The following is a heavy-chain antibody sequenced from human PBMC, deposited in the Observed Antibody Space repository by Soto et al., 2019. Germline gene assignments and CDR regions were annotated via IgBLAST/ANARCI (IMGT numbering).Heavy chain of an antibody. CDR1: GFTFSSYA. CDR2: ISGNGGST. CDR3: AKGSEFSNSYTLDFDF. V-gene: IGHV3-23*01. D-gene: IGHD6-6*01. Sequence: WGSLRLSCAASGFTFSSYAISWFRQAPGRGLEWVSIISGNGGSTYYAASVKGRFTISRDNTKNTLYLQMDSLTAEDTAVYYCAKGSEFSNSYTLDFDFWGQGALVTVS. J-gene: IGHJ4*02.